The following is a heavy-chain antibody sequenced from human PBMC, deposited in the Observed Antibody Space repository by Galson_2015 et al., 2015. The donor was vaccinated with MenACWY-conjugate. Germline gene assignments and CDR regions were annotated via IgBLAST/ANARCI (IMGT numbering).Heavy chain of an antibody. CDR1: GFTFNNYW. J-gene: IGHJ4*02. Sequence: SLRLSCAASGFTFNNYWMSWVRHVPGKGPEWVANIKQDGSEKYYVDSVRGRFTISRDNAKSSLYLQMNSLRAEDTAVYYCARDLGSYCSRNDCYSPYWGQGTLVTVSS. CDR3: ARDLGSYCSRNDCYSPY. CDR2: IKQDGSEK. D-gene: IGHD2-15*01. V-gene: IGHV3-7*03.